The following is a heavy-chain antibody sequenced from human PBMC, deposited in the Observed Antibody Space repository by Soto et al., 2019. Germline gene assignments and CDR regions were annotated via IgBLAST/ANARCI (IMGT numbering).Heavy chain of an antibody. V-gene: IGHV4-39*01. D-gene: IGHD2-15*01. Sequence: SETLSLTCTVSGGSISSSSYYWGWIRQPPGKGLEWIGSIYYSGSTYYNPSLKSRVTISVDTSKNQFSLKLSSVTAADTAVYYCASRAANLDYWGQGTLVTVSS. J-gene: IGHJ4*02. CDR2: IYYSGST. CDR3: ASRAANLDY. CDR1: GGSISSSSYY.